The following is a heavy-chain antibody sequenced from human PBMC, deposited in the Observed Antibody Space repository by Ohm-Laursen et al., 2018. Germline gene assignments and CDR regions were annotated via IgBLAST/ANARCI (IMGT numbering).Heavy chain of an antibody. CDR2: ISGSGGNT. J-gene: IGHJ4*02. Sequence: SLRLSCAASGFTFSNYAMSWVRQAPGKGLEWVSGISGSGGNTYYTDSVKGRFTISRDNSKNTVSLQMNSLRAEDTAVYYCAKSRSSSWSFDYWGQGTLVTVSS. D-gene: IGHD6-13*01. V-gene: IGHV3-23*01. CDR1: GFTFSNYA. CDR3: AKSRSSSWSFDY.